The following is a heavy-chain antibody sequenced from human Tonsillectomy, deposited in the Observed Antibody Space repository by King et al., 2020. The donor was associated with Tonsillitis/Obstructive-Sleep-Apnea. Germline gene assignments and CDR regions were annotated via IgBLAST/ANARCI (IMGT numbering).Heavy chain of an antibody. D-gene: IGHD1-1*01. CDR3: AREITTGAFDI. CDR2: IDHSGST. J-gene: IGHJ3*02. V-gene: IGHV4-34*01. Sequence: HVQLQQWGAGLLKPSETLSLTCAVYGGSFNGYYWSWIRQPPGKGLEWIGEIDHSGSTNYNPSLKSRVTISPDTSKSQFPLNLSSVTAADTAVYYCAREITTGAFDIWGQGTMVTVSS. CDR1: GGSFNGYY.